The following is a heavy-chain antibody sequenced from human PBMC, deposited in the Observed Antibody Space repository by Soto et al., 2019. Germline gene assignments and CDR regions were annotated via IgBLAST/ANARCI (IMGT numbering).Heavy chain of an antibody. CDR3: ATRYSYVHF. J-gene: IGHJ4*02. D-gene: IGHD5-18*01. CDR2: INPDSGGT. CDR1: GYTFTAYY. Sequence: ASVKVSCKTSGYTFTAYYIHWVRQAPGQGLEWMGCINPDSGGTKYAQKFQGRVTMTRDTSFSTAYMELSSLRSDDTAVYYCATRYSYVHFWGQGTLVTVSS. V-gene: IGHV1-2*02.